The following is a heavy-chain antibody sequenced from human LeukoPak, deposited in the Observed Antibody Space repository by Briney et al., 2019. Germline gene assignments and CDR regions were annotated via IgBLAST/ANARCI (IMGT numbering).Heavy chain of an antibody. D-gene: IGHD6-19*01. Sequence: TGGSLRLSCSASGFTFRSLAMHWVRQAPGKGLGYVSAISSNGGRTYYADSVKGRFTISRDNSKNTLYLQMSSLRPEDTAVYYCVNQISGWVYWGQGTLVTVSS. CDR1: GFTFRSLA. CDR2: ISSNGGRT. V-gene: IGHV3-64D*06. J-gene: IGHJ4*02. CDR3: VNQISGWVY.